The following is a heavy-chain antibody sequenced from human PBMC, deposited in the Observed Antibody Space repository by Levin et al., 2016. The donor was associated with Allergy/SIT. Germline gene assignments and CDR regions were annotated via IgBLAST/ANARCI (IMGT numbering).Heavy chain of an antibody. D-gene: IGHD4-17*01. J-gene: IGHJ5*02. Sequence: GESLKISCAASGFTFSSYSMNWVRQAPGKGLEWVSYISSSSSTIYYADSVKGRFTISRDNAKNSLYLQMNSLRDEDTAVYYCASMMTGPTVTTGGGWFDPWGQGTLVTVSS. CDR3: ASMMTGPTVTTGGGWFDP. CDR2: ISSSSSTI. V-gene: IGHV3-48*02. CDR1: GFTFSSYS.